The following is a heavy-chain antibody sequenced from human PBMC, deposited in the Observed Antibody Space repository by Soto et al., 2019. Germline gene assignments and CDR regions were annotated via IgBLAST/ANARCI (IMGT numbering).Heavy chain of an antibody. CDR2: IYYSGRA. Sequence: SETLSLTCTVSGESISSSSYYWDWIRQPPGKGLEWIGSIYYSGRAYYNPSLKSRVTISGDTSKNQFSLKLSSVTAADTAVYYCARRMERLIFEYWGQGTQVTVPS. J-gene: IGHJ4*02. D-gene: IGHD1-1*01. CDR3: ARRMERLIFEY. V-gene: IGHV4-39*01. CDR1: GESISSSSYY.